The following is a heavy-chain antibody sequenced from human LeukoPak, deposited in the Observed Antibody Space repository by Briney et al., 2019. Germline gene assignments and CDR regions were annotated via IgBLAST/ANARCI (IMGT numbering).Heavy chain of an antibody. J-gene: IGHJ4*02. V-gene: IGHV4-59*08. CDR3: ARKVGMSFDY. CDR2: MYSYGST. CDR1: GDSISSFY. D-gene: IGHD1-26*01. Sequence: SETLSLTCTVSGDSISSFYWSWTRQPPGKELEWIGFMYSYGSTNYNPSLKSRVTISIDTSKNQFSLKVNSVTAADTAVYYCARKVGMSFDYWGQGSLVTVSS.